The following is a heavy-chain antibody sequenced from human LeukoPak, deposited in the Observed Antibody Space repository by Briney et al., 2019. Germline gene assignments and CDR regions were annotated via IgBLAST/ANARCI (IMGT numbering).Heavy chain of an antibody. J-gene: IGHJ3*02. V-gene: IGHV1-69*05. D-gene: IGHD3-22*01. CDR3: ARDQDDSSGYYWEVAFDI. Sequence: SVKVSCKASGGTFSSYAISWVRQAPGQGLEWMGRIIPIFGTANYAQKFQGRVTITTDESTSTAYMELSSLRSEDTAVNYCARDQDDSSGYYWEVAFDIWGQGTMVTVSS. CDR2: IIPIFGTA. CDR1: GGTFSSYA.